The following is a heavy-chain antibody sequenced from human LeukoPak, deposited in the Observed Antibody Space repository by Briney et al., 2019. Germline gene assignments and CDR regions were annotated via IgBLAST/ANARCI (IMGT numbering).Heavy chain of an antibody. J-gene: IGHJ4*02. CDR1: GFTFSSYA. Sequence: PGGSLRLSCAASGFTFSSYAMSWVRQAPGKGLEWVSVISFDGSNKYYADSVKGRFAISRDNSKNTLYLQMNTLSALDTAVYYCATDSRFHTPVAPTVYWGQGALVTVSS. CDR2: ISFDGSNK. V-gene: IGHV3-30*09. D-gene: IGHD4-17*01. CDR3: ATDSRFHTPVAPTVY.